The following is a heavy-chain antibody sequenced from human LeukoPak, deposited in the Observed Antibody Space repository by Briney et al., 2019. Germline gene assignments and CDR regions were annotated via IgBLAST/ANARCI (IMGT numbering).Heavy chain of an antibody. D-gene: IGHD5-12*01. V-gene: IGHV4-59*08. J-gene: IGHJ4*02. Sequence: SETLSLTCNVFGGSITNYYWTWVRQSPGKGLEWFGYVYYTGSANYNPSLKSRVTILVDTSKNQFSLNLNSVTAVDTAVYYCARLAPVAQSGGYLGYFDYWGQGALVTVSS. CDR3: ARLAPVAQSGGYLGYFDY. CDR1: GGSITNYY. CDR2: VYYTGSA.